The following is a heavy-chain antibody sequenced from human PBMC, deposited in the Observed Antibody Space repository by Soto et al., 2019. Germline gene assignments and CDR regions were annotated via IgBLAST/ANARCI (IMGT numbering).Heavy chain of an antibody. J-gene: IGHJ5*02. D-gene: IGHD2-2*01. V-gene: IGHV4-59*08. CDR1: GGSMSSYY. CDR3: ASWGVYCTSTSCFERWFDP. Sequence: QVQLQESGPGLVKPSETLSLTCTVSGGSMSSYYWSWIRQPPGKGLEWIGYIYYSGSTNYNPSLKRRVTRSVDTSKKQFSLKLSSVTAADTAVYYCASWGVYCTSTSCFERWFDPWGQGILVTVSS. CDR2: IYYSGST.